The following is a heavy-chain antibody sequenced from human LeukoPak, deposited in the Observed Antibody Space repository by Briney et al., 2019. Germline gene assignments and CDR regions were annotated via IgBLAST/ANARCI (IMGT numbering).Heavy chain of an antibody. Sequence: ASVKVSCKASGYRFTSYGITWVRQAPGQGLEWMGWISGYNGNTNYAQKLQGRVTMTTDTSTSTAYMELRSLRSDDTAVYYCARDRDYYGSGSYYKWGQGTLVTVSS. CDR1: GYRFTSYG. J-gene: IGHJ4*02. V-gene: IGHV1-18*01. CDR2: ISGYNGNT. CDR3: ARDRDYYGSGSYYK. D-gene: IGHD3-10*01.